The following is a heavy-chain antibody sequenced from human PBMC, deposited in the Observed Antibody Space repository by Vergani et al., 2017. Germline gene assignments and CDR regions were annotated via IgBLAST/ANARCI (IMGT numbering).Heavy chain of an antibody. Sequence: VQLVESGGGLVKPGGSLRLSCAASGFTFSDFSMSWVRQAPGKGLEWVAFIGSSGPYINYADSVKGRFTISRDNSKSTLYLQMNSLRTEDTAVYYCATKSCGTPGCQIGYFREWGQGTLVTVSS. J-gene: IGHJ1*01. D-gene: IGHD1-1*01. CDR2: IGSSGPYI. CDR3: ATKSCGTPGCQIGYFRE. CDR1: GFTFSDFS. V-gene: IGHV3-21*01.